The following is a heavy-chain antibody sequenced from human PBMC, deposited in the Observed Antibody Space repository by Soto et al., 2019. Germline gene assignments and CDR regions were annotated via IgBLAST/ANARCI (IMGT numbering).Heavy chain of an antibody. D-gene: IGHD3-10*01. Sequence: ASVKVSCKGSGYSFTNNDISWVRQATGQGLEWIGWINPGSGDTGYAQKFQGRVTMTRDISGATGNLEVIRLRSVDXAMYDCARMATLGSLNWFEPLGQGALVTVPS. CDR1: GYSFTNND. CDR2: INPGSGDT. V-gene: IGHV1-8*01. J-gene: IGHJ5*02. CDR3: ARMATLGSLNWFEP.